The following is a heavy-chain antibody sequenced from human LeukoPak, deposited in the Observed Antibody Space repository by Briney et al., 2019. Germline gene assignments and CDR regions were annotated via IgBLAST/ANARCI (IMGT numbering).Heavy chain of an antibody. CDR1: GFTFSSYW. CDR2: IKPDGSLI. D-gene: IGHD3-22*01. V-gene: IGHV3-7*01. Sequence: PGGSLRLSCAASGFTFSSYWMTWVRQGPGKGLEWVANIKPDGSLIYYVDSVKGRFTISRDNAKNSLYLQMNSLRAEDTAVYYCARDLSDSSGYYYFDYWGQGTLVTVSS. J-gene: IGHJ4*02. CDR3: ARDLSDSSGYYYFDY.